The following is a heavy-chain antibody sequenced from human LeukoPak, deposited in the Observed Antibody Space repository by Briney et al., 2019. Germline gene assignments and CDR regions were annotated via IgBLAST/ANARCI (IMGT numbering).Heavy chain of an antibody. J-gene: IGHJ4*02. CDR2: IYYSGNT. CDR1: GGSISSSSYY. V-gene: IGHV4-39*07. CDR3: ARVVAAAGTYY. D-gene: IGHD6-13*01. Sequence: SETLSLTCTVSGGSISSSSYYWAWIRQPPGKGLEWIGSIYYSGNTYYKSSLKSRVTISVDTSKNQFSLKLSSVTAADTAVYYCARVVAAAGTYYWGQGTLVTVSS.